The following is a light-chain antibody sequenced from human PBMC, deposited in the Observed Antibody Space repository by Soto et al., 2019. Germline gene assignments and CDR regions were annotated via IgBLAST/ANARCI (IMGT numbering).Light chain of an antibody. CDR3: CSYAGSSTYV. CDR1: SSDVGRYNI. CDR2: EGS. V-gene: IGLV2-23*01. J-gene: IGLJ1*01. Sequence: QSVLTQPASVSGSPGQSITIPCTGTSSDVGRYNIVSWYQQHPGKAPKLMIYEGSKRPSGVSDRFSGSKSGNTASLTISGLQAEDEADYYCCSYAGSSTYVFGTGTKVTVL.